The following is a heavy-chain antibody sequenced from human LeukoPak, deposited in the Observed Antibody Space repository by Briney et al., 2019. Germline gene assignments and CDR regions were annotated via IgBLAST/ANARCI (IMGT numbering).Heavy chain of an antibody. CDR3: ARSLPYGTTWYGRSDF. CDR1: GFIFSNYN. V-gene: IGHV3-7*03. CDR2: IRQDGDTK. Sequence: GGSLRLSCAGSGFIFSNYNMNWVRQAPGKGLEWVANIRQDGDTKYYVDSVKGRFTISRDNAMNSLYLQMNSLRAEDTAIYYCARSLPYGTTWYGRSDFWGQGTLVTVSS. D-gene: IGHD6-13*01. J-gene: IGHJ4*02.